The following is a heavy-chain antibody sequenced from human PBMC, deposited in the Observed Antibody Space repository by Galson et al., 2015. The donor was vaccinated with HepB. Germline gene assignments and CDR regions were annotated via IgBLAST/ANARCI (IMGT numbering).Heavy chain of an antibody. J-gene: IGHJ6*02. CDR2: FDPEDGER. Sequence: SVKVSCKVSGHTLSELSMHWVRQAPGKGLEWVGGFDPEDGERIYAQKFQGRFTISRDNAKNTLYLQMNSLRAEDTAVYYCARAIPYGDYYYYAMDVWGQGTTVTVSS. CDR1: GHTLSELS. CDR3: ARAIPYGDYYYYAMDV. V-gene: IGHV1-24*01. D-gene: IGHD4-17*01.